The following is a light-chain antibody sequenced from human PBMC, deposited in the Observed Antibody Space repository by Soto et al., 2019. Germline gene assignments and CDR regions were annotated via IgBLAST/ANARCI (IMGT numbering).Light chain of an antibody. V-gene: IGKV1-5*03. J-gene: IGKJ1*01. CDR3: QQYYVFRT. Sequence: IRLKHSVSAVCVSEKNIGPSTCRASQGVSTWLAWYQQRPSQAPKLLVYEASKLQSGVPSRFSASGSVRDFTLTISSLQPEDSATYNCQQYYVFRTFAEGTKV. CDR2: EAS. CDR1: QGVSTW.